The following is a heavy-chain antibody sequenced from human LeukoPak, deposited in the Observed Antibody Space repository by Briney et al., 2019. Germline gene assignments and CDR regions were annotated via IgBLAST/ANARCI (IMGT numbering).Heavy chain of an antibody. CDR2: INPNSGGT. CDR1: GYTSTGYY. V-gene: IGHV1-2*02. Sequence: ASVKVSCKASGYTSTGYYMHWVRQAPGQGLEWMGWINPNSGGTNYAQKFQGRVTMTRDTSISTAYMELSRLRSDDTAVYYCARDPSVVVPAAILDYWGQGTLVTVSS. CDR3: ARDPSVVVPAAILDY. J-gene: IGHJ4*02. D-gene: IGHD2-2*02.